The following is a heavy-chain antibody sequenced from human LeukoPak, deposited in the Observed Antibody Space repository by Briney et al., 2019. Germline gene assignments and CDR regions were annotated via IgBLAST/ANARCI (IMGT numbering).Heavy chain of an antibody. V-gene: IGHV3-23*01. D-gene: IGHD1-26*01. CDR3: AKDWWEVRGTFFDY. Sequence: PGGSLRLSCAASGFTFSSYAMNWVRQAPGKGLEWVSAIRGSGGSTYYADSVKGRFTISRDTSRNTLYLQMNSLRAEDTAVYYCAKDWWEVRGTFFDYWGQGTLVTASS. CDR2: IRGSGGST. J-gene: IGHJ4*02. CDR1: GFTFSSYA.